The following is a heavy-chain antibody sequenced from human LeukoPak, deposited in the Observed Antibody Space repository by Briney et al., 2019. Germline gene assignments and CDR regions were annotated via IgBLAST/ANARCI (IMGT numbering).Heavy chain of an antibody. V-gene: IGHV4-39*01. CDR3: ARHSGYDYVLGY. D-gene: IGHD5-12*01. J-gene: IGHJ4*02. CDR1: GGSISSSSYY. Sequence: SETLSLTCTVSGGSISSSSYYWGWIRQPPGKGLEWIGSMYHSGSTYYNPSLKSRVTISVDTSKNQFSLKLSSVTAADTAVYYCARHSGYDYVLGYWGQGTLVTVSS. CDR2: MYHSGST.